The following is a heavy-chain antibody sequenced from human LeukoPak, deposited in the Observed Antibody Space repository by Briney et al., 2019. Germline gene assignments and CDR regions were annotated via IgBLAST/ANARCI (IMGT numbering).Heavy chain of an antibody. CDR3: ARGGLNYYGSGSYRKYNWFDP. Sequence: SETLSLTCAVYGGSFSGYYWSWIRQPPGKGLEWIGEINHSGSTNYNPSLKSRVTISVDTSKNQSSLKLSSVTAADTAVYYCARGGLNYYGSGSYRKYNWFDPWGQGTLSPAPQ. D-gene: IGHD3-10*01. CDR2: INHSGST. CDR1: GGSFSGYY. J-gene: IGHJ5*02. V-gene: IGHV4-34*01.